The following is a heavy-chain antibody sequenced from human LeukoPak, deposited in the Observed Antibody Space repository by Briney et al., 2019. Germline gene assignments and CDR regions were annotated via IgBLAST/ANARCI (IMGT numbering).Heavy chain of an antibody. V-gene: IGHV3-48*01. CDR3: ARDLAPSSNDFWSGYAVY. CDR2: ISSSSSVI. CDR1: GFTFSSYA. Sequence: GGSLRLSCAASGFTFSSYAMSWVRQAPGKGLEWVSYISSSSSVIYYADSVKGRFTISRDNAKNSLYLQMNSLRAEDTAVYYCARDLAPSSNDFWSGYAVYWGQGTLVTVSS. D-gene: IGHD3-3*01. J-gene: IGHJ4*02.